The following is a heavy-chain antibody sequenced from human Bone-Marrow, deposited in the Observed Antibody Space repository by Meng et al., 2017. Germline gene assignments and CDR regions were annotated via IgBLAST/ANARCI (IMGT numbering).Heavy chain of an antibody. V-gene: IGHV3-21*01. D-gene: IGHD3-10*01. CDR1: GFTFSSYS. Sequence: GGSLRLSCAASGFTFSSYSMNWVRQAPGKGLEWVSSISSSSSYIYYADSVKGRFTISRDNAKNSLYLQMNSLRAEDTAVYYCARGITMVRGVIFIYYYYGMDVWGQGTTVTVSS. CDR2: ISSSSSYI. J-gene: IGHJ6*02. CDR3: ARGITMVRGVIFIYYYYGMDV.